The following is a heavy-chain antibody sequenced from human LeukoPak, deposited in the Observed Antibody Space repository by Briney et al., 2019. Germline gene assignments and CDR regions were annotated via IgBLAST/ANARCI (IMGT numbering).Heavy chain of an antibody. CDR2: IYYSGST. Sequence: SETLSLTCTVSGGSISSYYWSWIRQPPGKGLEWIGYIYYSGSTNYNPSLKSRVTISVDTSKNQFSLKLSSVTAADTAVYCCARDDGHCTNGVCYTWFDPWGQGTLVTVSS. CDR3: ARDDGHCTNGVCYTWFDP. D-gene: IGHD2-8*01. J-gene: IGHJ5*02. V-gene: IGHV4-59*01. CDR1: GGSISSYY.